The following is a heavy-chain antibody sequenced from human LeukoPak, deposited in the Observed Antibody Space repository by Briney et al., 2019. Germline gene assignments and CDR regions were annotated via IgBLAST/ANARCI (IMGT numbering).Heavy chain of an antibody. CDR3: ARDIPLPMVRGVIIKDYYGMDV. V-gene: IGHV1-18*01. Sequence: GASVKVSCKASGYTFTSYGISWVRQAPGQGLEWMGWISAYNGNTNYAQKLQGRVTMTTDTSTSTAYMELRSLRSDDTAVYYCARDIPLPMVRGVIIKDYYGMDVWGQGTTVTVSS. D-gene: IGHD3-10*01. CDR2: ISAYNGNT. J-gene: IGHJ6*02. CDR1: GYTFTSYG.